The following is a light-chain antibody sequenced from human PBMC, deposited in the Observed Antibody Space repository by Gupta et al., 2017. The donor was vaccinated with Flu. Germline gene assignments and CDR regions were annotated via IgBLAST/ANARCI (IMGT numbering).Light chain of an antibody. V-gene: IGLV3-1*01. CDR2: PDI. Sequence: SYDLSQPPAVAVTPGQTASITCSGDDLENKYVCWYQQKPGQSPVLVVYPDIKRPAGSPERLSCSNTGITATLTIGGTQAMDEAEYYCQAWDGSTVVFGGGTKLTVL. CDR1: DLENKY. CDR3: QAWDGSTVV. J-gene: IGLJ2*01.